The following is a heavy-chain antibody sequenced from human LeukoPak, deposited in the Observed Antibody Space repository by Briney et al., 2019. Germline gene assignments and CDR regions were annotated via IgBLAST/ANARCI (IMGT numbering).Heavy chain of an antibody. CDR1: GFTFSDYY. V-gene: IGHV3-11*01. CDR3: ARDLPYDYVWGSYRQYGMDV. Sequence: GGSLRLSCAASGFTFSDYYMSWLRQAPGKGLEWVSYISSSGSTIYYADSVKGRFTISRDNAKNSLYLQMNSLRAEDTAVYYCARDLPYDYVWGSYRQYGMDVWGQGTTVTVSS. D-gene: IGHD3-16*02. J-gene: IGHJ6*02. CDR2: ISSSGSTI.